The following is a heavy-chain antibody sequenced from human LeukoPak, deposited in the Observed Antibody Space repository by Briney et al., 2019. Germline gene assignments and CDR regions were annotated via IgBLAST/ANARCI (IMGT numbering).Heavy chain of an antibody. J-gene: IGHJ4*02. CDR3: ARRRWLDGIDY. CDR1: GGSISSYY. CDR2: IYYSGST. Sequence: SETLSLTCTVSGGSISSYYWSWIRQPPGKGLEWIGYIYYSGSTNYNPSLKSRVTISVDTSKNQFSLKLSSVTAADTAVCYCARRRWLDGIDYWGQGTLVTVSS. D-gene: IGHD5-24*01. V-gene: IGHV4-59*08.